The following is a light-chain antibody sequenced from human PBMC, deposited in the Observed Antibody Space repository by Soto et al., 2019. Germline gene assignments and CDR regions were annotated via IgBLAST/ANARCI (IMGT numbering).Light chain of an antibody. CDR3: GTWDSSLSAGPYV. Sequence: QSVLTQPPSVSAAPGQKVTISCSGSSSNIGNYYVSWYQHLPGTAPKLLIYDNNKRPSEIPDRFSGSWSGTSATLGVTGLQSGDEGDYYCGTWDSSLSAGPYVFGTGTKVTVL. CDR1: SSNIGNYY. J-gene: IGLJ1*01. CDR2: DNN. V-gene: IGLV1-51*01.